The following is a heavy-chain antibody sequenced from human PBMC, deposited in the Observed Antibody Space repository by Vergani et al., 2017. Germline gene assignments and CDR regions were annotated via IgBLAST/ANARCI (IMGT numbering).Heavy chain of an antibody. CDR1: GDSISSGNN. V-gene: IGHV4-38-2*01. D-gene: IGHD3-22*01. Sequence: QVNLQESGPGLVKPSDTLSLTCAVSGDSISSGNNWGWIRQPPGKGLEWISSVSHSGDTYFNPSLKGRVSISIDTSKNYFFLTLSSVTAAYTAMYYFARRSSSYYFYIWGQGVLITVSS. CDR3: ARRSSSYYFYI. CDR2: VSHSGDT. J-gene: IGHJ4*02.